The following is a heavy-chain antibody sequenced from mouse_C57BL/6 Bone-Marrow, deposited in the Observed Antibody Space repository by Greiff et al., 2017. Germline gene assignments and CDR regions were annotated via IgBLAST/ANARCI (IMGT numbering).Heavy chain of an antibody. J-gene: IGHJ2*01. CDR3: ARRRQLRLFDY. CDR1: GFTFSSYG. D-gene: IGHD3-2*02. CDR2: ISSGGSYT. Sequence: EVHLVESGGDLVKPGGSLKLSCAASGFTFSSYGMSWVRQTPDKRLAWVATISSGGSYTYYPDSVKGRFTISRDNAKNTLYLQMSSLKSEDTAMYYCARRRQLRLFDYWGQGTTLTVSS. V-gene: IGHV5-6*01.